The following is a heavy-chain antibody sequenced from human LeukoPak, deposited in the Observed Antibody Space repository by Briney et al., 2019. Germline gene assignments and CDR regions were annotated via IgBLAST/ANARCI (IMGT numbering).Heavy chain of an antibody. J-gene: IGHJ4*02. CDR2: NSWNSGSI. D-gene: IGHD3-10*01. CDR3: AKDIGSGSYYYFDY. Sequence: GGSLRLSCAASGFTLSSYGMTWVRQAPGKGLEGVSGNSWNSGSIGYADSVKGRFTISRDNAKNSLYLQMNSLRAEDTALYYCAKDIGSGSYYYFDYWGQGTLVTVSS. V-gene: IGHV3-9*01. CDR1: GFTLSSYG.